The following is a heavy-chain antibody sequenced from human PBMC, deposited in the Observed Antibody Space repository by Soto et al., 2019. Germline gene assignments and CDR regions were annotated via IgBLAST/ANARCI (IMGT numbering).Heavy chain of an antibody. V-gene: IGHV3-21*02. J-gene: IGHJ4*02. CDR2: ITSISTFI. CDR1: GFTFSTHS. D-gene: IGHD4-17*01. Sequence: EVQLVESGGGLVKPGGSLRLSCAASGFTFSTHSMNWVRQAPGKGLEWVSSITSISTFIYYADSVKGRFTISRDNAKNLLYLQMNSLRAEDTAIYYCARDPRDYVLDYWGQGTLVTVSS. CDR3: ARDPRDYVLDY.